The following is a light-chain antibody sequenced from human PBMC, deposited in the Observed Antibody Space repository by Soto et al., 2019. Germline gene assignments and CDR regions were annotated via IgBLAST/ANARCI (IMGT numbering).Light chain of an antibody. Sequence: QSALTQPASVSGSPGQSITISCTGTSSDVGGYNYVSWYQQHPGKDPKLMIYDVSNRPSGVSNRFSGSKSGNTAYLTISGLQSEDRADYYCSSYTSSSTPIFGVGTTLTVL. V-gene: IGLV2-14*01. CDR3: SSYTSSSTPI. CDR2: DVS. CDR1: SSDVGGYNY. J-gene: IGLJ2*01.